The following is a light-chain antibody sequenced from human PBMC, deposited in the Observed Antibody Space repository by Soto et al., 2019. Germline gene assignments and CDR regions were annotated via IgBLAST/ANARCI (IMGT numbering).Light chain of an antibody. CDR3: AAWDDSLNGYV. J-gene: IGLJ1*01. V-gene: IGLV1-44*01. CDR2: NNN. CDR1: SPNIGSNA. Sequence: SVLTQPPSASGTPGQRVTISCSGSSPNIGSNAVNWYQQLPGTAPKLLIYNNNQRPSGVPDRFSGSRSGTSASLAISGLQSDDEADYYCAAWDDSLNGYVFGTGTKVTVL.